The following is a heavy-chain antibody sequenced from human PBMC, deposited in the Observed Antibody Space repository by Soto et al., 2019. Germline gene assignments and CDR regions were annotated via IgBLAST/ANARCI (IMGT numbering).Heavy chain of an antibody. CDR1: GFNFSAYL. D-gene: IGHD3-22*01. Sequence: GGSLRLSCAASGFNFSAYLMHWVRQVPGKGLVWVSRINSDGSSTRYADSVKGRFTISRDNAKNTLHPQVISLRAEDTAVYYCARDRGYYGSNGYYYFGAFDIWGQGTTVTVSS. CDR3: ARDRGYYGSNGYYYFGAFDI. V-gene: IGHV3-74*01. CDR2: INSDGSST. J-gene: IGHJ3*02.